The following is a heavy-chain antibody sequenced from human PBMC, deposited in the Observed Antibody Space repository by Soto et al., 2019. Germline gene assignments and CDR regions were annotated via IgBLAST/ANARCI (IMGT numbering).Heavy chain of an antibody. V-gene: IGHV3-30-3*01. J-gene: IGHJ4*02. CDR2: ISYDGSNK. D-gene: IGHD5-12*01. Sequence: QVQLVESGGGVVQPGRSLRLSCAASGFTFSSYAMHWVRQAPGKGLEWVAVISYDGSNKYYADSVKGRFTISRDNSKNTLYLQMNSLRAEDTAVYYCARDMERDGYKTGFDYWGQGTLVTVSS. CDR3: ARDMERDGYKTGFDY. CDR1: GFTFSSYA.